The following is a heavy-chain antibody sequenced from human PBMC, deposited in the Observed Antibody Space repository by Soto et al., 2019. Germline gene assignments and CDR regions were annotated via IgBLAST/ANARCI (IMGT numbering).Heavy chain of an antibody. CDR2: ISAYNGDT. J-gene: IGHJ3*02. D-gene: IGHD5-12*01. Sequence: ASVKVSCKASGYIFTTYGVSWVRQAPGQGLEWMGRISAYNGDTNYAHKFQGRVTMTTDPSTSTAYMELGSLRSDDTAVYYCARDSDDIMSTFGDALDTWGQGTMVTVSS. V-gene: IGHV1-18*01. CDR3: ARDSDDIMSTFGDALDT. CDR1: GYIFTTYG.